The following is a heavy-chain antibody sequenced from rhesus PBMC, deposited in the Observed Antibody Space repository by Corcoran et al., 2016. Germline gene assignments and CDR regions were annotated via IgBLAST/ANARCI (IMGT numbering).Heavy chain of an antibody. D-gene: IGHD3-22*01. CDR2: IYGSSGST. V-gene: IGHV4-76*01. Sequence: QVQLQESGSGLVKPSETLSLTCAVSGGSISGGYDWSWIRQPPGKGLGWIGLIYGSSGSTNYNPSLKNRVTISKDTSKNQFSLKLSSVTAADTAVYYCARMESNWGQGVLVTVSS. CDR1: GGSISGGYD. CDR3: ARMESN. J-gene: IGHJ4*01.